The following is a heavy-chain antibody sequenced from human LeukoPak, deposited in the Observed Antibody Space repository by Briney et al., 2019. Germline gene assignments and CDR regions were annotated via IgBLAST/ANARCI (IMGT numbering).Heavy chain of an antibody. CDR2: IYYSGST. D-gene: IGHD6-19*01. J-gene: IGHJ5*02. Sequence: PSETLSLTCTVSGGSISSYYWSWIRQPPGKGLEWIGYIYYSGSTNYNPSLKSRVTISVDTSKNQFSLKLSSMTAADTAVYYCAREQEGSSGWYNWFDPWGQGTLVTVSS. CDR3: AREQEGSSGWYNWFDP. CDR1: GGSISSYY. V-gene: IGHV4-59*01.